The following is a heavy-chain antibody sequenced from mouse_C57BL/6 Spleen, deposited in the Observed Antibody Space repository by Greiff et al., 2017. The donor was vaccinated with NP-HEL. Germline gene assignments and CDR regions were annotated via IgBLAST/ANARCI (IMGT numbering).Heavy chain of an antibody. J-gene: IGHJ1*03. D-gene: IGHD1-1*01. Sequence: QVQLKESGAELARPGASVKLSCKASGYTFTSYGISWVKQRTGQGLEWIGEIYPRSGNTYYNEKFKGKATLTADKSSSTAYMELRSLTSEDSAVYFCARGDTTVRGYFDVWGTGTTVTVSS. CDR3: ARGDTTVRGYFDV. CDR2: IYPRSGNT. CDR1: GYTFTSYG. V-gene: IGHV1-81*01.